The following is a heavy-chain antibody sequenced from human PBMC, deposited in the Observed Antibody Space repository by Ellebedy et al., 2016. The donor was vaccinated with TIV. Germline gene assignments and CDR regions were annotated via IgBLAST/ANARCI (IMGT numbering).Heavy chain of an antibody. V-gene: IGHV5-51*01. CDR3: ARQSLDGWFVDS. CDR2: IYPGDSET. J-gene: IGHJ5*01. CDR1: GYNFKNYW. D-gene: IGHD6-19*01. Sequence: GESLEISCKASGYNFKNYWIGWVRQKPGKGLEWMGVIYPGDSETVYSPSFEGQVTISADKSISFVYLQWRSLAASDIAIYYCARQSLDGWFVDSWGLGTLVTVSS.